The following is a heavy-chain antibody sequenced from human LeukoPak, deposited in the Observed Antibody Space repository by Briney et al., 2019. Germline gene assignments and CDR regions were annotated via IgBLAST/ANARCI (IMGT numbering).Heavy chain of an antibody. J-gene: IGHJ4*02. CDR2: MSGSGGST. CDR3: AKGGYSGYYYDSSGYFEY. D-gene: IGHD3-22*01. V-gene: IGHV3-23*01. Sequence: GGSLRLSCAASGFIFSSYAMSWVRQAPGKGLEWVSAMSGSGGSTDYADSVKGRFTISRDNSKNTLNLQMARLRAEDTAVYYCAKGGYSGYYYDSSGYFEYWGQGTLVTVSS. CDR1: GFIFSSYA.